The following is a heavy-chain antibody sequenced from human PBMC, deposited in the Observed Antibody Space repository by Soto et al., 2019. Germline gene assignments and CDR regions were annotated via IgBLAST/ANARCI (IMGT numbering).Heavy chain of an antibody. Sequence: GGSLRLSCAASGFTFSKAWINWVRQAPGKGLEWVGRIKSKTNGGTTDFAAHVRDRFAISRDDSKNIVYLQMNSLRIEDTAVYYCTTYSYSTKITVRYDYSGHGTLVPVSA. V-gene: IGHV3-15*07. D-gene: IGHD3-10*01. J-gene: IGHJ4*01. CDR2: IKSKTNGGTT. CDR3: TTYSYSTKITVRYDY. CDR1: GFTFSKAW.